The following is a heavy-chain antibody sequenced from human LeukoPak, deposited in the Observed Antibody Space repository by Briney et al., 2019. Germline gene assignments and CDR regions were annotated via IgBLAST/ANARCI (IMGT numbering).Heavy chain of an antibody. V-gene: IGHV3-20*04. CDR2: INWNGGST. CDR1: GFTFTNAW. D-gene: IGHD3-10*01. J-gene: IGHJ6*03. Sequence: RSGGSLRLSCAASGFTFTNAWMSWVRQAPGKGLEWVSGINWNGGSTGYADSVKGRFTISRDNAKNSLYLQMNSLRAEDTALYYCARGGSHYYYYYMDVWGKGTTVTVSS. CDR3: ARGGSHYYYYYMDV.